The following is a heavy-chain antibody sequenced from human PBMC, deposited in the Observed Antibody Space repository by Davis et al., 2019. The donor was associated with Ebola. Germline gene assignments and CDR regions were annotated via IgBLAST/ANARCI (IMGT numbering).Heavy chain of an antibody. D-gene: IGHD3-10*01. Sequence: PGGSLRLSCAASGFTFSSYAMSWVRQAPGKGLEWVSAISGSGGSTYYADSVKGRFTISRDNSKNTLYLQMNSLRAEDTAVYYCAKDKVQGVINNWFDPWGQGTLVTVSS. CDR3: AKDKVQGVINNWFDP. J-gene: IGHJ5*02. CDR2: ISGSGGST. CDR1: GFTFSSYA. V-gene: IGHV3-23*01.